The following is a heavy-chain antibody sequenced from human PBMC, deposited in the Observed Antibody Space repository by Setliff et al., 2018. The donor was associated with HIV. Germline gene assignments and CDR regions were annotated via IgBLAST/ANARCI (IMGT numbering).Heavy chain of an antibody. V-gene: IGHV1-2*02. D-gene: IGHD6-19*01. CDR3: ALDLPGPAITSGWMKNWFDP. CDR2: INAGNGNT. J-gene: IGHJ5*02. Sequence: ASVKVSCKASGYTLTGYYMHWVRQAPGQGLEWMGWINAGNGNTKYSQKFRGRVTMTRDTSTNTVYMELSGLRSEDTALYYCALDLPGPAITSGWMKNWFDPWGQGTLVTVSS. CDR1: GYTLTGYY.